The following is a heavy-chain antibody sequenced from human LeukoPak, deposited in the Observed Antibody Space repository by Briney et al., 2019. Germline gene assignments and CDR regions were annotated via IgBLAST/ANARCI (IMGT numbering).Heavy chain of an antibody. V-gene: IGHV4-39*07. Sequence: PSETLSLTCTVSGGSISSSSYYWGWIRQPPGKGLEWIGSIYYSGSTYYNPSLKSRVTISVDTSKNQFSLKLSSVTAADTAAYYCARDKGWFDPWGQGTLVTVSS. CDR2: IYYSGST. CDR3: ARDKGWFDP. J-gene: IGHJ5*02. CDR1: GGSISSSSYY.